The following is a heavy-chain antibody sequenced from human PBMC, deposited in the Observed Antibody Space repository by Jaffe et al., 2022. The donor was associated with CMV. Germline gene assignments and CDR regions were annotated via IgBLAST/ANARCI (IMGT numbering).Heavy chain of an antibody. CDR2: ISSSSSYI. D-gene: IGHD3-22*01. V-gene: IGHV3-21*01. CDR3: ARDFKGSYDSSGYLISAFDI. J-gene: IGHJ3*02. Sequence: EVQLVESGGGLVKPGGSLRLSCAASGFTFSSYSMNWVRQAPGKGLEWVSSISSSSSYIYYADSVKGRFTISRDNAKNSLYLQMNSLRAEDTAVYYCARDFKGSYDSSGYLISAFDIWGQGTMVTVSS. CDR1: GFTFSSYS.